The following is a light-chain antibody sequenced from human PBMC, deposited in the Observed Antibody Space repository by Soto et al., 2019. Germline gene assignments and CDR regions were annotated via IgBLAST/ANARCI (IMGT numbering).Light chain of an antibody. CDR3: QQYNSYSVA. CDR2: RAS. J-gene: IGKJ4*02. Sequence: DIVMTQSPATLSVSLGDRVTITCRASQSIGSKLAWYQQKAGKAPKLLIYRASSRESGIPARFSGSGSGTEFTLTISSLQSEDFAAYYCQQYNSYSVAFGGGTKVDIK. CDR1: QSIGSK. V-gene: IGKV1-5*03.